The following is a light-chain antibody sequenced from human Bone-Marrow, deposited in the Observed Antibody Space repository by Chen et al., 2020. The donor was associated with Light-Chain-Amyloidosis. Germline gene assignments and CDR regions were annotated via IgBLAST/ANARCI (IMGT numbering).Light chain of an antibody. J-gene: IGKJ1*01. Sequence: DIQMTQSPSTLSASVGDRVSITCRASQSISNWLAWYQQKPGKAPKLLIYSASRLERGVTSRFSGSGSGADFTLTISNLQPDDFATYYCLQFDSFSVTFGQGTKVEIK. V-gene: IGKV1-5*03. CDR2: SAS. CDR3: LQFDSFSVT. CDR1: QSISNW.